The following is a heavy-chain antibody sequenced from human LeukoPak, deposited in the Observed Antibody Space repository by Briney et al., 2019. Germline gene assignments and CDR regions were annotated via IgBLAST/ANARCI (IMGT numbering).Heavy chain of an antibody. CDR2: IRYDGRNK. D-gene: IGHD3-22*01. Sequence: PGGSLRLSCAASGFTFSSYGMHWVRQAPGKGLEWVAFIRYDGRNKYYADSVKGRFTISRDNSKNTLYLQMNSLRAEDTAVYYCAKEVMPYYYDSSGYFDYWGQGTLVTVSS. J-gene: IGHJ4*02. CDR1: GFTFSSYG. CDR3: AKEVMPYYYDSSGYFDY. V-gene: IGHV3-30*02.